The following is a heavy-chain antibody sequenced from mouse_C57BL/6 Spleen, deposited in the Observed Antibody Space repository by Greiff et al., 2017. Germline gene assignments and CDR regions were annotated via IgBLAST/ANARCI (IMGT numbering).Heavy chain of an antibody. CDR1: GYAFSSSW. V-gene: IGHV1-82*01. CDR3: ARRGENYDYAYFDY. CDR2: IYPGDGDT. J-gene: IGHJ2*01. D-gene: IGHD2-4*01. Sequence: LVESGPELVKPGASVKISCKASGYAFSSSWMNWVKQRPGKGLEWIGRIYPGDGDTNYNGKFKGKATLTADKSSSTAYMQLSSLTSEDSAVYFCARRGENYDYAYFDYWGQGTTLTVSS.